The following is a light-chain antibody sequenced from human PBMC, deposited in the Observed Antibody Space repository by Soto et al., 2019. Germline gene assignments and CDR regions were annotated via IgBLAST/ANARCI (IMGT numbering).Light chain of an antibody. CDR3: LQHDNFPWT. CDR2: EAS. Sequence: DIQMTQSPSAMSASVGDRVTITCRASQDISNYLVWFQQKPGKVPQRLIYEASRLQSGVPSRFRGSGSGTEFTLTISSLQPEDFATYYCLQHDNFPWTFGQGTKVETK. CDR1: QDISNY. V-gene: IGKV1-17*03. J-gene: IGKJ1*01.